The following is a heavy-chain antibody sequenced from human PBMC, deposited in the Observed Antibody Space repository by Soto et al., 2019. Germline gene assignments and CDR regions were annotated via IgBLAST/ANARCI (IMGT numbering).Heavy chain of an antibody. CDR1: GGTFSSYT. CDR3: ARRKSYGSGLDAFDI. V-gene: IGHV1-69*02. Sequence: EASVKVSCKASGGTFSSYTISWVRQAPGQGLEWMGRIIPILGIANYAQKFQGRVTITADKSTSTAYMELSSLRSEDTAVYYCARRKSYGSGLDAFDIWGQGTMVTVSS. J-gene: IGHJ3*02. CDR2: IIPILGIA. D-gene: IGHD3-10*01.